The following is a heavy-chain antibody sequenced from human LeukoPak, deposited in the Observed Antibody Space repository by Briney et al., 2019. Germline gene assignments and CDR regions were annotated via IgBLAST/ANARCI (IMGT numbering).Heavy chain of an antibody. D-gene: IGHD6-13*01. CDR3: ARGPVAAAGRQGWFDP. Sequence: SETLSLTCAVYGGSFSGYYWSWIRQPPGKGLEWMGEINHSGSTNYNPSLKSRVTISVDTSKNQFSLKLSSVTAADTAVYYCARGPVAAAGRQGWFDPWGQGTLVTVSS. V-gene: IGHV4-34*01. CDR2: INHSGST. J-gene: IGHJ5*02. CDR1: GGSFSGYY.